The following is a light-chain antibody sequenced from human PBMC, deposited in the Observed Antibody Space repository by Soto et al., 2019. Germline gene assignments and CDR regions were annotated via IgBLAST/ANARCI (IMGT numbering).Light chain of an antibody. CDR2: DAF. J-gene: IGKJ5*01. V-gene: IGKV3-11*01. CDR1: QSVSSY. CDR3: QQRSNWPQEFT. Sequence: EIVLTQSPAYLSLSPGDGVTLSCRAIQSVSSYLAWYQQKPGQATRLLIYDAFNRATGIPDRLSGSGSGKDFTLTISSLETEDSAVYYCQQRSNWPQEFTFGQGTRLEIK.